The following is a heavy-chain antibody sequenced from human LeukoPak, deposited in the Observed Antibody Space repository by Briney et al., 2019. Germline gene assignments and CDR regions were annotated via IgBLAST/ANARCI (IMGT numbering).Heavy chain of an antibody. Sequence: ASVKVSCKASGGTFSSYAISWVRQAPGQGPEWMGGIIPIFGTANYAQKFQGRVTITADESTSTAYMELSSLRSEDTAVYYCARERSQENRPYCSSTSCPNWFDPWGQGTLVTVSS. V-gene: IGHV1-69*13. CDR1: GGTFSSYA. CDR3: ARERSQENRPYCSSTSCPNWFDP. D-gene: IGHD2-2*01. CDR2: IIPIFGTA. J-gene: IGHJ5*02.